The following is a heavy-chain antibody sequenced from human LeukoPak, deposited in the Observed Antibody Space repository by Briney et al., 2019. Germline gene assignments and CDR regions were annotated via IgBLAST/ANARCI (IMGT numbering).Heavy chain of an antibody. V-gene: IGHV3-74*01. D-gene: IGHD6-6*01. J-gene: IGHJ3*02. Sequence: GGSLRLSCAASGISFSVYWMHWVRQAPGKGLWWVSLINSDGRDIKYAASVKGRFNISRDNAKNTLYLKMKSLRAEDTAVYYCARYSSSSGAFDIWGQGTMVTVSS. CDR1: GISFSVYW. CDR2: INSDGRDI. CDR3: ARYSSSSGAFDI.